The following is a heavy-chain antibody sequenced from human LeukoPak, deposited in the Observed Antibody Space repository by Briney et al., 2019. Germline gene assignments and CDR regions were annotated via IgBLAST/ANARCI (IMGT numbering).Heavy chain of an antibody. V-gene: IGHV1-8*01. D-gene: IGHD2-2*01. CDR3: ARMGEYCSSTSCYYNWFDP. CDR2: MNPNIGNT. Sequence: ASVKVSCKASRYTFTSYVINWVRQATGQGLEWMGWMNPNIGNTGYAQKFQGRVTMTRNTSIRTAYMELSSLRSEDTAVYYCARMGEYCSSTSCYYNWFDPWGQGTLVTVSS. J-gene: IGHJ5*02. CDR1: RYTFTSYV.